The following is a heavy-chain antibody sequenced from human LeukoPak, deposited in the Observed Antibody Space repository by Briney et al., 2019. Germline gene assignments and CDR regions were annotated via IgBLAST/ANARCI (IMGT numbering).Heavy chain of an antibody. D-gene: IGHD4-11*01. CDR2: ISSSGSTK. V-gene: IGHV3-48*03. CDR3: TREKSVTYSNSGDGIDYYYMDV. CDR1: GFTFSSYE. J-gene: IGHJ6*03. Sequence: GGSLRLSCAASGFTFSSYEMNWVRQAPGKGLEWVSYISSSGSTKYYADSVKGRFTISGDNAKNSLYLQMNSLRVEDTAVYYCTREKSVTYSNSGDGIDYYYMDVWGKGTTVTVSS.